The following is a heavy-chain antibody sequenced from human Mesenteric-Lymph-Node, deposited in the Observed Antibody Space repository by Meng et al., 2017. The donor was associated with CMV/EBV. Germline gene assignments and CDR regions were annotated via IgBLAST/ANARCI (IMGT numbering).Heavy chain of an antibody. CDR1: GFTFSTYW. CDR2: IYSGGST. D-gene: IGHD1-7*01. Sequence: GGSLRLSCAASGFTFSTYWMSWVRQAPGKGLEWVSVIYSGGSTYYADSVKGRFTISRDNSKNTLYLQMSSLRAEDTAVYYCAKVSGPRTIYYYYGMDVWGQGTTVTVSS. V-gene: IGHV3-66*02. CDR3: AKVSGPRTIYYYYGMDV. J-gene: IGHJ6*02.